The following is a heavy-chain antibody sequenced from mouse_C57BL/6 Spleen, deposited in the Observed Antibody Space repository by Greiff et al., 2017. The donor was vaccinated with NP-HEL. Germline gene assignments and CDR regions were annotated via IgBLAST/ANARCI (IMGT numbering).Heavy chain of an antibody. V-gene: IGHV14-2*01. J-gene: IGHJ2*01. CDR3: AYYSTYRDY. D-gene: IGHD2-5*01. CDR2: IDPEDGET. CDR1: GFNIKDYY. Sequence: VHVKQSGAELVKPGASVKLSCTASGFNIKDYYMHWVKQRTEQGLEWIGRIDPEDGETKYAPKVQGKATITADKSSNTAYLQLSSLTSEDTAVYYCAYYSTYRDYWGQGTTLTVSS.